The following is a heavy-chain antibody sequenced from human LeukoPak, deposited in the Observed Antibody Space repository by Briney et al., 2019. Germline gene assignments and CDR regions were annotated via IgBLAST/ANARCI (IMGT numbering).Heavy chain of an antibody. V-gene: IGHV3-7*01. D-gene: IGHD3-16*01. CDR1: GFTFSSYW. J-gene: IGHJ4*02. CDR3: ARELRTFDY. CDR2: IKQNGNEK. Sequence: GGSLRLSCAASGFTFSSYWMTWVRQAPGKGLEWGANIKQNGNEKNYVDSVEGRFTISRDNAKNSLYLQMNSLRAEDTAVYYCARELRTFDYWGQGTLVTVSS.